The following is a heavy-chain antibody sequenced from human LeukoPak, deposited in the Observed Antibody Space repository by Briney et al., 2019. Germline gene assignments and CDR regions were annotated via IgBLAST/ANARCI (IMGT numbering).Heavy chain of an antibody. D-gene: IGHD3-10*01. CDR3: ARDYGSGSYGLDWFDP. V-gene: IGHV3-21*01. J-gene: IGHJ5*02. CDR1: GFTFSSYS. CDR2: ISSSSYI. Sequence: GGSLRLSCAASGFTFSSYSMNWVRQAPGKGLEWVSSISSSSYIYYADSVKGRFTISRDNAKNSLYLQMNSLRAEDTAVYYRARDYGSGSYGLDWFDPWGQGTLVTVSS.